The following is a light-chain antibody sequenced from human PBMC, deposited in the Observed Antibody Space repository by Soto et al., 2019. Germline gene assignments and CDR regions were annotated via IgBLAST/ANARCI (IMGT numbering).Light chain of an antibody. Sequence: EIVLTQSPGTLSLSPGERATLSCRASQSVGGSYVAWYQQKPGQAPRLLIYGASTRATGIPDRFSGSGSGTEFTLTISSLQSEDFAVYYCQHYNNWLGAFGGGTKVDI. CDR2: GAS. CDR3: QHYNNWLGA. J-gene: IGKJ4*01. V-gene: IGKV3-15*01. CDR1: QSVGGS.